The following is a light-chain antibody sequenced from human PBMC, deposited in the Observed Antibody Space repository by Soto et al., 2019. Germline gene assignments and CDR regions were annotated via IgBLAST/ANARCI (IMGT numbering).Light chain of an antibody. CDR1: SSNIGSSD. CDR2: ENN. CDR3: ATWDDSLSGPV. V-gene: IGLV1-47*01. Sequence: QSVLTQPPSVSGTPGQRVSISCSGSSSNIGSSDVYWYQQLPGTAPKLFIYENNRRPSGVPDRFSGSKSGTSASLAISGLRSGDEADYYCATWDDSLSGPVFGGGTKLTVL. J-gene: IGLJ2*01.